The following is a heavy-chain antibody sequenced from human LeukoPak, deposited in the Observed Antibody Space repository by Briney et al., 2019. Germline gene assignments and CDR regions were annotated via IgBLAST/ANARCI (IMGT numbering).Heavy chain of an antibody. J-gene: IGHJ4*02. V-gene: IGHV3-23*01. CDR3: ASSKLPIFGVVITSYYFDY. D-gene: IGHD3-3*01. Sequence: GGSLRLSCAASGFTFSNYAMNWVRQAPGKGLEWVSGISGSGGATYYADSVKGRFTISRDNSKNTLYLQMNSLRAEDTAVYYCASSKLPIFGVVITSYYFDYWGQGTLVTVSS. CDR1: GFTFSNYA. CDR2: ISGSGGAT.